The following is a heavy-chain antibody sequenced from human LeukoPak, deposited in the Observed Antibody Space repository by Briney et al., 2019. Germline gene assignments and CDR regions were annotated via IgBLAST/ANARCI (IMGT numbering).Heavy chain of an antibody. CDR1: GFIVSSNY. Sequence: GGSLRLSCAASGFIVSSNYMTWVRQAPGKGLEWVSVIYSGGRTYYADSVKGRFIISRDNSKNTLYLQMNSLRAEDTAVYCCSMATIDGAFDIWGQGTMVTVS. CDR3: SMATIDGAFDI. V-gene: IGHV3-53*01. D-gene: IGHD5-12*01. CDR2: IYSGGRT. J-gene: IGHJ3*02.